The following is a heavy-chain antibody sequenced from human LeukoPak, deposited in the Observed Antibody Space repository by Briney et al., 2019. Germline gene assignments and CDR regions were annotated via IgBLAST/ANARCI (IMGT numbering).Heavy chain of an antibody. CDR2: ISSSSSTI. CDR3: ARDNIPDVWSGSFDP. Sequence: PGRSLRLSCAASGFTFSSYSMNWVRQAPGKGLEWVSYISSSSSTIYYADSVKGRFTISRDNAKNSLYLQMNSLRAEDTAVYYCARDNIPDVWSGSFDPWGQGTLVTVSS. V-gene: IGHV3-48*01. D-gene: IGHD3-3*01. J-gene: IGHJ5*02. CDR1: GFTFSSYS.